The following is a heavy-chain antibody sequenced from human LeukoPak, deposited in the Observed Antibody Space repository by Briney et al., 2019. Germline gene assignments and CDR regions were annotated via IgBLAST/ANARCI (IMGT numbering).Heavy chain of an antibody. CDR1: GFAFSTYD. CDR2: ISGGSTYI. J-gene: IGHJ6*03. V-gene: IGHV3-21*01. CDR3: ARESGIMVGDYYYYYMDV. Sequence: GGSLRLSCTASGFAFSTYDMNWVRQAPGKGLEWVSSISGGSTYIYYIDSVEGRFTISRDNAKNSLYLQMESLSAEDTAVYYCARESGIMVGDYYYYYMDVWGIGTTVTVSS. D-gene: IGHD1-26*01.